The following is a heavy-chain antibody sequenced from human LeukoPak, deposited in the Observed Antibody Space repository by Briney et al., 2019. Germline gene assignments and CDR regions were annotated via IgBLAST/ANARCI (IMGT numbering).Heavy chain of an antibody. CDR2: INSDGRST. CDR3: ARESVFYGSGTYYNLRDAFDI. D-gene: IGHD3-10*01. J-gene: IGHJ3*02. Sequence: GGSLRLSCAASGFTFSNYWMHWVRQAPGKGLVWVSRINSDGRSTKYADSVKGRFTISRDNAKNTLYLQMNSLRAEDTAVYYCARESVFYGSGTYYNLRDAFDIWGQGTMVTVSS. CDR1: GFTFSNYW. V-gene: IGHV3-74*01.